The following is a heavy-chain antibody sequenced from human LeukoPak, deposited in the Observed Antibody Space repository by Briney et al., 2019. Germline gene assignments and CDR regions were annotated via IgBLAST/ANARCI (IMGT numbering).Heavy chain of an antibody. CDR2: ISSSGVNT. J-gene: IGHJ4*02. Sequence: GGSLRLSCAASGFTFTTYAMSWVRPAPGKGLEWVSTISSSGVNTYYADSVKGRFTISRDNSKNTLYLQMNSLRADDTAIYYCAKGHSISYFDYWGQGTLVTVSS. CDR3: AKGHSISYFDY. V-gene: IGHV3-23*01. CDR1: GFTFTTYA. D-gene: IGHD1-14*01.